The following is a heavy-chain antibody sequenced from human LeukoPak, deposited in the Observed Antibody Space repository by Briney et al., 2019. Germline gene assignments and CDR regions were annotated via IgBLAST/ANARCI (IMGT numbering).Heavy chain of an antibody. J-gene: IGHJ5*02. CDR1: GFTFSSYN. Sequence: GGSLRLSCAASGFTFSSYNINWVRQAPGKGLEWVSSISSSSDYIYYADSVKGRFTISRDNAKNSLYLQMKSLRAEDTAVYYCARGKTSQNIVTRKTYNWFDPWGQGTLVTVSS. D-gene: IGHD2/OR15-2a*01. V-gene: IGHV3-21*01. CDR3: ARGKTSQNIVTRKTYNWFDP. CDR2: ISSSSDYI.